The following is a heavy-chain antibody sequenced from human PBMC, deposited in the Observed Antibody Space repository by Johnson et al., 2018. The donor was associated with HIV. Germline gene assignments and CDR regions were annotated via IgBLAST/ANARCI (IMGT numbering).Heavy chain of an antibody. CDR2: IRGSEE. CDR1: GFTFSSYA. CDR3: AERSPILRAFDI. Sequence: VQLVESGGGLVQPGGSLRLSCAASGFTFSSYAMSWVRQAPGKGLEWVSAIRGSEEYYVDSVKGRFTIPRDNAKNSLYLQMNSLRAEDTAVYYCAERSPILRAFDIWGQGTMVTVSS. J-gene: IGHJ3*02. V-gene: IGHV3-23*04.